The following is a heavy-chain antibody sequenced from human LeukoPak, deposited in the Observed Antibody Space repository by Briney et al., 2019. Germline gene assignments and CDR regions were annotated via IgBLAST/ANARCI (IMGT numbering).Heavy chain of an antibody. CDR1: GFTFSSYA. CDR2: VSSNGAKT. V-gene: IGHV3-23*01. Sequence: GGSLRLSCAASGFTFSSYAITWVRQAPGKGLEWVSAVSSNGAKTYYADSVKGRFTISRDNYKNMVFLQMNSLRAEDTAVYYCATETPHQGKFEFDYWGQGTLVTVSS. D-gene: IGHD1-14*01. CDR3: ATETPHQGKFEFDY. J-gene: IGHJ4*02.